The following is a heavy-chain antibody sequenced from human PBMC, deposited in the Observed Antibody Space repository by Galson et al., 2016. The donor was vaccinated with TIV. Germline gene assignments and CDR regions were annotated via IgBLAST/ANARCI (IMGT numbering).Heavy chain of an antibody. CDR3: AKVGISGHYPPSPTFFDF. CDR2: IWYDGSNK. D-gene: IGHD3-22*01. V-gene: IGHV3-30*02. Sequence: SLRLSCAVSGFIFSDYAMHWVRQAPGQGLEWVAMIWYDGSNKDYADSVKGRFTISRDNSKNTLYLQMNSLTTEDTAAYYCAKVGISGHYPPSPTFFDFWGQGTLVTVSS. CDR1: GFIFSDYA. J-gene: IGHJ4*02.